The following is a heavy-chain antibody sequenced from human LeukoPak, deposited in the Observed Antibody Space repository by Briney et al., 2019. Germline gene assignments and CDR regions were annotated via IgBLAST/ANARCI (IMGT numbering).Heavy chain of an antibody. Sequence: GGSLRLSCAASGFTFSSYAMSWVRQAPGKGLEWVSSIGGSGGSTDYADSVKGRFTISRDNSKDTLFLQMNSLRAEDTAVYYCAKPYSSGWWYFDYWGQGTLVTVSS. CDR3: AKPYSSGWWYFDY. CDR2: IGGSGGST. J-gene: IGHJ4*02. CDR1: GFTFSSYA. V-gene: IGHV3-23*01. D-gene: IGHD6-19*01.